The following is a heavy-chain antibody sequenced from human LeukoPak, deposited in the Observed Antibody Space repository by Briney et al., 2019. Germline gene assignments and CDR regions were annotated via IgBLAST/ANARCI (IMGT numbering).Heavy chain of an antibody. J-gene: IGHJ6*03. CDR3: ARAGELRYMDV. Sequence: TPGGSLRLSCTVSGFTVSSDSMSWVRQAPGKGLEWVSTIKGIGPTTYYADSVKGRFTISRDNAKNSLFLQMSSLRADDTAIYYCARAGELRYMDVWGKGTAVTVSS. D-gene: IGHD3-16*01. V-gene: IGHV3-11*04. CDR1: GFTVSSDS. CDR2: IKGIGPTT.